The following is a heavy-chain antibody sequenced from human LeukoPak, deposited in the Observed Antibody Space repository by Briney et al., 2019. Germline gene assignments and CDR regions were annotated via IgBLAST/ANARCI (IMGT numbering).Heavy chain of an antibody. Sequence: SETLSLTCSVSGGSISSGGYYWTWIRQRPGKGLEWIGYIYYSGSTYYNPSLKSRVVISLDTSKNQFSLKLSSVTAADSAVYYCARASSPGYYFDFWGQGTLVTVSS. CDR3: ARASSPGYYFDF. J-gene: IGHJ4*02. D-gene: IGHD2-2*01. V-gene: IGHV4-31*03. CDR1: GGSISSGGYY. CDR2: IYYSGST.